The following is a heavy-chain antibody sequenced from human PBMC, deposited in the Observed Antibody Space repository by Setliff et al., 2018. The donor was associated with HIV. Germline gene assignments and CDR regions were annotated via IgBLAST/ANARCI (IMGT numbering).Heavy chain of an antibody. CDR3: ARLGAVAGPPEDS. D-gene: IGHD6-19*01. CDR2: ISSSGNT. V-gene: IGHV4-4*09. CDR1: GGSITSNY. J-gene: IGHJ4*02. Sequence: SETLSLTCTVSGGSITSNYWSWIRQPPGRGLEWIGRISSSGNTLYNPSLKSRFTLSIDTSKNQFSLRLTSVTASDTAVYYCARLGAVAGPPEDSWGQGTLVTVS.